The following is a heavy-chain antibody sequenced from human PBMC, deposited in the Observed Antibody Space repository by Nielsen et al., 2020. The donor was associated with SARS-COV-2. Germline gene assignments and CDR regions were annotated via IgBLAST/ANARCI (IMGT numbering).Heavy chain of an antibody. CDR2: IYSGGST. Sequence: GESLKISCAASGFTFSSYAMSWVRQAPGKGLEWVSVIYSGGSTYYADSVKGRFTISRDNSKNTLYLQMNSLRAEDTAVYFCARALFSAAGTLGYWGHGTLVTVSA. V-gene: IGHV3-66*01. D-gene: IGHD6-13*01. CDR1: GFTFSSYA. J-gene: IGHJ4*01. CDR3: ARALFSAAGTLGY.